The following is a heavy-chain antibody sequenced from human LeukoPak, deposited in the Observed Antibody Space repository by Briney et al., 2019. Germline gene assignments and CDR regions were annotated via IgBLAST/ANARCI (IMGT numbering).Heavy chain of an antibody. Sequence: GGSLRLSCAASGIPFTSHAMSWVRQAPGKGLEWVSLISGSGGHTYYGDSVKGRFTISRDNSKSTLYLQMNSLRAEDTAVYYCAKGGVATMRDGYNYYYYYMEVWGRGTTVTVSS. V-gene: IGHV3-23*01. CDR1: GIPFTSHA. CDR3: AKGGVATMRDGYNYYYYYMEV. CDR2: ISGSGGHT. J-gene: IGHJ6*03. D-gene: IGHD5-24*01.